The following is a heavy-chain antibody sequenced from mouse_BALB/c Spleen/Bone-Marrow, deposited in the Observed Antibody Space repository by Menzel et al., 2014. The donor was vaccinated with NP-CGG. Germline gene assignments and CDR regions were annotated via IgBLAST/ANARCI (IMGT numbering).Heavy chain of an antibody. CDR1: GFSFPNYG. V-gene: IGHV2-2*02. Sequence: VQLQQSGPGLVQPSQSLSITCTVSGFSFPNYGVHWVRQSPGKGLEWLGVIWSGGSTDYNAAFISRLSISKDNSKSQVFLKMNRLQVNDTAIYYCARNRVGRNHFDYWGQGTTLTVSS. CDR3: ARNRVGRNHFDY. CDR2: IWSGGST. J-gene: IGHJ2*01. D-gene: IGHD4-1*01.